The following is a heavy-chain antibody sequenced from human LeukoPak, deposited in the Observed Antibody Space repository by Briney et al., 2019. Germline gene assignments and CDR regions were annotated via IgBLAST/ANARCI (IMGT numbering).Heavy chain of an antibody. CDR1: GFTVSSNY. CDR2: IYSGGST. V-gene: IGHV3-53*01. J-gene: IGHJ4*02. CDR3: ARGLQTSWFGELDNDY. Sequence: PGGSLRLSCAASGFTVSSNYMSWVRQAPGKGLEWVSVIYSGGSTYYADSVKGRFTISRGNSKNTLYLQMNSLRAEDTAVYYCARGLQTSWFGELDNDYWGQGTLVTVSS. D-gene: IGHD3-10*01.